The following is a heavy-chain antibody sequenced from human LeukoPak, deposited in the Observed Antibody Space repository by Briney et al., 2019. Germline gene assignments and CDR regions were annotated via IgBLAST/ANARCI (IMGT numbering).Heavy chain of an antibody. Sequence: ASVKVSCKASGYTFTGYYMHWVRQAPGQGLEWMGWINPNSGGTNYAQKFQGRVTMTRDTSISTAYMELSRLRSDDTAVYYCAPSYCGSYFTVYYWGQGTLVTVSS. CDR1: GYTFTGYY. J-gene: IGHJ4*02. CDR3: APSYCGSYFTVYY. CDR2: INPNSGGT. D-gene: IGHD1-26*01. V-gene: IGHV1-2*02.